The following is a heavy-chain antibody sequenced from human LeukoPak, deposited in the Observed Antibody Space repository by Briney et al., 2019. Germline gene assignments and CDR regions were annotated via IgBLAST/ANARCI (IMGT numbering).Heavy chain of an antibody. CDR2: ISWNSGSI. V-gene: IGHV3-9*01. CDR1: GFTFDDYA. Sequence: PGGSLRLSCAASGFTFDDYAMHWVRQAPGKGLEWVSGISWNSGSIGYADSVKGRFTISRDNAKNSLYLRMNSLRAEDTALYYCAKDMSGGLRSWECFDYWGQGTLVTVSS. CDR3: AKDMSGGLRSWECFDY. D-gene: IGHD3-3*01. J-gene: IGHJ4*02.